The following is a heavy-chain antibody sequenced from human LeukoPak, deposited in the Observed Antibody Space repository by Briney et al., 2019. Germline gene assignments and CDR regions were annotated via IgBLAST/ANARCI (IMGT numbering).Heavy chain of an antibody. J-gene: IGHJ4*02. CDR2: ISYDGSNK. V-gene: IGHV3-30*18. Sequence: PGRSLRLSCAVSGFTFRSYGMHWVRQAPGKGLEWVAVISYDGSNKYYADSVKGRFTISRDNSKSTLYLQMNSLRAEDTAVDYCAKDQFEVTAVLDYWGQGTLVTVSS. CDR1: GFTFRSYG. CDR3: AKDQFEVTAVLDY. D-gene: IGHD2-21*02.